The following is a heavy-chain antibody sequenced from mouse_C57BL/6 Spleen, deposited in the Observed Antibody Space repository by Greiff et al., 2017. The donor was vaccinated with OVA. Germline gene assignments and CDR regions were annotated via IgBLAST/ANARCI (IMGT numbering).Heavy chain of an antibody. J-gene: IGHJ1*03. CDR1: GYTFTNYW. V-gene: IGHV1-63*01. D-gene: IGHD2-12*01. CDR3: ARWEDSPWYFDV. CDR2: IYPGGGCS. Sequence: VQLQESGAELVRPGTSVKMSCKASGYTFTNYWIGWAKQRPGHGLEWIGDIYPGGGCSKYNEKFKGKATLTADKSSSTAYMQFSSLTSEDSSIYYCARWEDSPWYFDVWGTGTTVTVSS.